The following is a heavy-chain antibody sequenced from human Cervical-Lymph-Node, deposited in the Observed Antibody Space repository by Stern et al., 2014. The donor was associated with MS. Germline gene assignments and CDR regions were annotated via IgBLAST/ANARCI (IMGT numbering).Heavy chain of an antibody. CDR2: IWYDGSNK. Sequence: VQLVESGGGVVQPGRSLRLSCAASGFTFSSYGMHWVRQAPGKGLEWVAVIWYDGSNKYYADSVKGRFTISRDNSKNTLYLQMNSLRAEDRAVYYCARDGGGGRGGSCSSEKPPVTPDYWGQGTLVTVSS. CDR3: ARDGGGGRGGSCSSEKPPVTPDY. D-gene: IGHD2-15*01. J-gene: IGHJ4*02. V-gene: IGHV3-33*01. CDR1: GFTFSSYG.